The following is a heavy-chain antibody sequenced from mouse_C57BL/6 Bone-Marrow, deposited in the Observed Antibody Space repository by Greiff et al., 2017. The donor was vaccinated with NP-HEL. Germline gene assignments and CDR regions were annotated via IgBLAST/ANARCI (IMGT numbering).Heavy chain of an antibody. Sequence: EVMLVESEGGLVQPGSSMKLSCTASGFTFSDYYMAWVRQVPEKGLEWVANINYDGSSTYYLDSLKSRFIISRDNAKNILYLQMSSLKSEDTATYYCARDRGYYYGSSPHWYFDVWGTGTTVTVSS. J-gene: IGHJ1*03. CDR1: GFTFSDYY. D-gene: IGHD1-1*01. V-gene: IGHV5-16*01. CDR2: INYDGSST. CDR3: ARDRGYYYGSSPHWYFDV.